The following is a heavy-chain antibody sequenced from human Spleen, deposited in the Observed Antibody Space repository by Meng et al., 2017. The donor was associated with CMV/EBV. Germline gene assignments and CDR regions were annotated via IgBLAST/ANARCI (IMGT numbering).Heavy chain of an antibody. D-gene: IGHD2-2*01. J-gene: IGHJ4*02. CDR2: IIPILGIA. CDR1: GGTFSSYT. CDR3: ASSDIVVVPAAFDY. Sequence: SVKVSCKASGGTFSSYTISWVRQAPGQGLEWRGRIIPILGIANYAQKFQGRVTITADKSTSTAYKELSSLRSEGTAVYYCASSDIVVVPAAFDYWGQGTLVTVSS. V-gene: IGHV1-69*02.